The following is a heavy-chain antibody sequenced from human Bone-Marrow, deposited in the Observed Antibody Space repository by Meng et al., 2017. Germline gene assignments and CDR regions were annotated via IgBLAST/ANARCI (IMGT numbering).Heavy chain of an antibody. CDR1: GGSISSSSYY. Sequence: LQLQESGPGLVKPSETLSLTCTVSGGSISSSSYYWGWIRQPPGKGLEWIGRIYYSGSTYYNPSLKSRVTISVDTSKNQFSLKLSSVTAADTAVYYCARYYYDSSGYYPDWGQGTLVTVSS. CDR2: IYYSGST. J-gene: IGHJ4*02. D-gene: IGHD3-22*01. V-gene: IGHV4-39*07. CDR3: ARYYYDSSGYYPD.